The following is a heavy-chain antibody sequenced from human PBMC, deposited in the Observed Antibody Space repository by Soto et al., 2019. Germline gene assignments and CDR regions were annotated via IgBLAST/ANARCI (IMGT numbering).Heavy chain of an antibody. J-gene: IGHJ4*02. CDR3: AVAVAGPTAIGY. V-gene: IGHV3-74*01. Sequence: GGSLRLSCATSGFTFSSYWMHWVRQAPGKGLVWVSRINSDGSSTSYADSVKGRFTISRDNAKNTLYLQMNSLRAEDTAVYYCAVAVAGPTAIGYWGQGTLVTVSS. CDR1: GFTFSSYW. D-gene: IGHD6-19*01. CDR2: INSDGSST.